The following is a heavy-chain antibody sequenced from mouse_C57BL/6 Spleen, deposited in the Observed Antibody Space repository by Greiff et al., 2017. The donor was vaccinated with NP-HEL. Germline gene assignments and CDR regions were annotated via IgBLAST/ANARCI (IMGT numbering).Heavy chain of an antibody. CDR3: ARGGYDGPRYCDV. D-gene: IGHD2-2*01. V-gene: IGHV1-69*01. J-gene: IGHJ1*03. CDR1: GYTFTSYW. CDR2: IDPSDSYT. Sequence: QVQLQQPGAELVMPGASVKLSCKASGYTFTSYWMHWVKQRPGQGLEWIGEIDPSDSYTNYNQKFKGKSTLTVDKSSSTAYMQLSSLTSEDSAVYYCARGGYDGPRYCDVWGTGTTVTVSS.